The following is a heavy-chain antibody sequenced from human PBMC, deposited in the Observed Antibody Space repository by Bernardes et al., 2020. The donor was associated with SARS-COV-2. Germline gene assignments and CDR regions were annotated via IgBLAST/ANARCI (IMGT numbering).Heavy chain of an antibody. CDR2: FDPEDGET. CDR1: GYTLTELS. CDR3: ATGASLVRTNWFDP. V-gene: IGHV1-24*01. Sequence: ASVKVSCKVSGYTLTELSMHRVRQAPGKGLEWMGGFDPEDGETIYAQKFQGRVTMTEDTSTDTAYLELSSLRSEDTAVYYCATGASLVRTNWFDPWGQGTLVTVSS. J-gene: IGHJ5*02. D-gene: IGHD3-10*01.